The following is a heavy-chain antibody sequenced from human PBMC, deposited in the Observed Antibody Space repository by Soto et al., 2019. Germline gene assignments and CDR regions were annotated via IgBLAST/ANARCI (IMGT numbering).Heavy chain of an antibody. CDR3: ARRFGRNFDY. CDR2: SYYSGST. V-gene: IGHV4-59*08. CDR1: GGSISSYY. J-gene: IGHJ4*02. Sequence: QVQLQESGPELVKPSETLSLTCTVSGGSISSYYWSWIRQPPGKGLEWIGYSYYSGSTNYNPSLKSRVTISVDTSKHPFALKLSSVTAADTAVYYCARRFGRNFDYWGQGTLVTVSS. D-gene: IGHD3-16*01.